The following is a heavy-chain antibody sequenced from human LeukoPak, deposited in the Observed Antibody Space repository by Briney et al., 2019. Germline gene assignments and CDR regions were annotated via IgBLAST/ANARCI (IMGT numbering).Heavy chain of an antibody. D-gene: IGHD4-23*01. CDR1: GYTFTSYG. CDR3: ARDATVVTPGSNFDY. J-gene: IGHJ4*02. CDR2: ISAYNGNT. Sequence: GASVKVSCKASGYTFTSYGISWVRQAPGPGLELMGWISAYNGNTNYAQKLQGRVTMTTDTSTSTAYMELRSLRSDDTAVYYCARDATVVTPGSNFDYWGQGTLVTVSS. V-gene: IGHV1-18*01.